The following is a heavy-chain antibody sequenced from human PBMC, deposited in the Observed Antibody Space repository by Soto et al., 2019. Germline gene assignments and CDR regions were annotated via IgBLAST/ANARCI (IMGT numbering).Heavy chain of an antibody. V-gene: IGHV4-61*01. CDR3: SYGSSFDY. CDR1: GASLRSGSYY. Sequence: SESLSLTCTVSGASLRSGSYYWSWIRQPPGKGLEWIGYISHSGRTNYDPSLKSRLTMSVDTSQNQFSLQLNSVTAADTAVYYCSYGSSFDYWGQGTLVTVSS. J-gene: IGHJ4*02. D-gene: IGHD3-10*01. CDR2: ISHSGRT.